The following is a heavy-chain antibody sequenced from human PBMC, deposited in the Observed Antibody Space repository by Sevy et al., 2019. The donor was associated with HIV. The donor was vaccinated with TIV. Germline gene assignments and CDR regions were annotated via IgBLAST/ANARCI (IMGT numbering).Heavy chain of an antibody. V-gene: IGHV6-1*01. Sequence: SQTLSLTCAISGDSVSSNSAAWNWIRQSPSRGLEWLGRTYYRSKWYNDYAVSVKSRITINPDTSKNQFSLQLNSVTPEDTAVYYCAMSYSWVTTGAHYYYGMDVWGQGTTVTVSS. CDR3: AMSYSWVTTGAHYYYGMDV. J-gene: IGHJ6*02. CDR1: GDSVSSNSAA. D-gene: IGHD4-17*01. CDR2: TYYRSKWYN.